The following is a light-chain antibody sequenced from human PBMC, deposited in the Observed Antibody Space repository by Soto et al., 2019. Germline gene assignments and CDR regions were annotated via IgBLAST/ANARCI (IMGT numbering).Light chain of an antibody. V-gene: IGLV1-51*01. Sequence: QSALTQPPSVSAAPGQKVTISCSGSSSNIGNNYVSWYQQLPGTAPKLLIYDNNKRPSGIPGRFSGSKSGTSGTLDITGLQTGDEADYYCATWDGSLPAEVFGGGTKLTVL. CDR3: ATWDGSLPAEV. J-gene: IGLJ2*01. CDR2: DNN. CDR1: SSNIGNNY.